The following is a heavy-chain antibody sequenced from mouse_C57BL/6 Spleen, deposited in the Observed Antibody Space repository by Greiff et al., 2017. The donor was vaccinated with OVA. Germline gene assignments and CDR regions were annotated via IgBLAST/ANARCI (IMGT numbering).Heavy chain of an antibody. CDR1: GYTFTSYW. J-gene: IGHJ2*01. D-gene: IGHD2-4*01. V-gene: IGHV1-55*01. CDR2: IYPGSGST. CDR3: AYDYAEGY. Sequence: QVQLQQPGAELVKPGASVKMSCKASGYTFTSYWITWVKQRPGQGLEWIGDIYPGSGSTNYNEKFKSKATLTVDKSSSTAYMQLSSLTAEDSAVYYCAYDYAEGYWGQGTTLTVSS.